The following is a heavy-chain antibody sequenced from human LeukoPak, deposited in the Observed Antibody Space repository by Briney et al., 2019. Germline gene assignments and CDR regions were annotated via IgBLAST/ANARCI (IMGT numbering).Heavy chain of an antibody. D-gene: IGHD5-18*01. CDR3: ARAAGLYSYGLFLFDY. CDR2: IYYSGST. V-gene: IGHV4-59*01. Sequence: ETLSLTCTVSGGSISSYYWSWIRQPPGKGLEWIGYIYYSGSTNYNPSLKSRVTISVDTSKNQFSLKLSSVTAADTAVYYCARAAGLYSYGLFLFDYWGQGTLVTVSS. J-gene: IGHJ4*02. CDR1: GGSISSYY.